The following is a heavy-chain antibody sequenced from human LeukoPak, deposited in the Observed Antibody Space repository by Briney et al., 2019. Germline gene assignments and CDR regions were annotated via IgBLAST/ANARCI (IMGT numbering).Heavy chain of an antibody. Sequence: TSETLSLTCAVYGGSFSGYYWSWIRQSPGKGLEWIGEINHSGSTNYNPSLKSRVTISVDRSKNQFSLELTSVTAADTAVYHCARRVLLWFGWSWFDPWGQGTLVTVSS. J-gene: IGHJ5*02. CDR2: INHSGST. CDR3: ARRVLLWFGWSWFDP. D-gene: IGHD3-10*01. CDR1: GGSFSGYY. V-gene: IGHV4-34*01.